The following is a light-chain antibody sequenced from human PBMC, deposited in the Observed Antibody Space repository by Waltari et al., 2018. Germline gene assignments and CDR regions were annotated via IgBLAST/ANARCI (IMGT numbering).Light chain of an antibody. J-gene: IGKJ2*01. CDR2: AAS. Sequence: DNQMTQSPSSLSASVGDKLTITCRARQSIRSYLNWDQQKPGKAPKLLIYAASILQSGLPSRFCGSGSVTDFTLTMSSLQPEDFATYYSQHSYPLEYTFGQGTNLAIK. CDR3: QHSYPLEYT. CDR1: QSIRSY. V-gene: IGKV1-39*01.